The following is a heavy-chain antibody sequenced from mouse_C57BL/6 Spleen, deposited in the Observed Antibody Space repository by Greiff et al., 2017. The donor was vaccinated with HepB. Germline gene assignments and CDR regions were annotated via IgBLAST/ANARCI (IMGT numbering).Heavy chain of an antibody. CDR2: IDPETGGT. V-gene: IGHV1-15*01. CDR1: GYTFTDYE. Sequence: QVQLQQSGAELVRPGASVTLSCKASGYTFTDYEMHWVKQTPVHGLEWIGAIDPETGGTAYNQKFKGKAILTADKSSSTAYMELRSLTSEDSAVYYCTRHYYGRYFDYWGQGTTLTVSS. D-gene: IGHD1-2*01. J-gene: IGHJ2*01. CDR3: TRHYYGRYFDY.